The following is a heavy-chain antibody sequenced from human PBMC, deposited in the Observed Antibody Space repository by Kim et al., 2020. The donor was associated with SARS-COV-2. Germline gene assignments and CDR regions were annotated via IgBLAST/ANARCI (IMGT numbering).Heavy chain of an antibody. CDR2: ISSSSSTI. Sequence: GGSLRLSCAASGFTFSSYSMNWVRQAPGKGLEWVSYISSSSSTIYYADSVKGRFTISRDNAKNSLYLQMNSLRDEDTAVYYCARALAGDIVVVPAADYYYYGMDVWGQGTTVTVSS. CDR3: ARALAGDIVVVPAADYYYYGMDV. J-gene: IGHJ6*02. D-gene: IGHD2-2*01. CDR1: GFTFSSYS. V-gene: IGHV3-48*02.